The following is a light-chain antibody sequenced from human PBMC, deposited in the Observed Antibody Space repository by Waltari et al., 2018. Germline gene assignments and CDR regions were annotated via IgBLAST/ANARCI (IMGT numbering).Light chain of an antibody. V-gene: IGKV1-39*01. J-gene: IGKJ1*01. CDR3: QQSLNTPWT. CDR2: GAS. CDR1: QNITFY. Sequence: DIQMTQSPSSLSASLGDRVTMTCRASQNITFYLSWYQHKPGEAPNLLIYGASNLQVGVPSRFRGGGSGTDFTLTINSLQVDDYATYYCQQSLNTPWTFGQGTKVEIK.